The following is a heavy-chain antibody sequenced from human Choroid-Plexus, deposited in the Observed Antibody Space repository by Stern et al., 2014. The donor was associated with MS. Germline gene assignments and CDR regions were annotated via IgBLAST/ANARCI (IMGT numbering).Heavy chain of an antibody. V-gene: IGHV3-30*18. Sequence: VQLVESGGGVVQPGRPLRLSCVASGFTFGSCGMHWVRQAPGKGLEWVAGVRYDERNKYYADSVKGRFTISRDNSQNTLYMQMSSLRPEDTAVYYCAKDRQYLTYFFDHWGQGSLVTVSS. J-gene: IGHJ5*02. CDR1: GFTFGSCG. D-gene: IGHD2/OR15-2a*01. CDR3: AKDRQYLTYFFDH. CDR2: VRYDERNK.